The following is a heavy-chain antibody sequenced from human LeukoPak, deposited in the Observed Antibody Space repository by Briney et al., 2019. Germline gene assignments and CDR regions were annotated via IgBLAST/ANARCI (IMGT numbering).Heavy chain of an antibody. CDR2: IWYDGSNK. Sequence: GRSLRLSCAASGFTFSTYGMHWVRQAPDKGLEWVAIIWYDGSNKYYADSVKGRFTISKDNSKNTLYLQMNSLRAEDTAVYYCARCGSGSYYMDYWGQGTLSPSPQ. CDR1: GFTFSTYG. D-gene: IGHD3-10*01. V-gene: IGHV3-33*01. J-gene: IGHJ4*02. CDR3: ARCGSGSYYMDY.